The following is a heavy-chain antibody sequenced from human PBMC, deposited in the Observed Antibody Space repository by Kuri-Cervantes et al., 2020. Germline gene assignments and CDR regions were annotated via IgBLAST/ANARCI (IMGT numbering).Heavy chain of an antibody. D-gene: IGHD3-9*01. V-gene: IGHV3-23*01. CDR2: ISGSCSTT. CDR3: AKTQKHKLRDFDCLVPVDN. Sequence: GGSLRLSCAASGFTFSSYAMRWVRQAPRKGLEWVSSISGSCSTTYYADSVKGRFTISRDNSKNTLYLQMNSLRAEDTAVYYCAKTQKHKLRDFDCLVPVDNWGQGTLVTVSS. CDR1: GFTFSSYA. J-gene: IGHJ4*02.